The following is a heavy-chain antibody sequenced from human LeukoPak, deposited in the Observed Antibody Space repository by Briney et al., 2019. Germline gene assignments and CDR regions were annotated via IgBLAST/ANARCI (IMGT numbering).Heavy chain of an antibody. Sequence: ASVKVSCKASGYTFTGYYMHWVRQAPGQGLEWMGWINPNSGGTNYAQKFQGRVTMTRDTSISTAYMELSRLRSGDTAVYYCARDWVDITYYGMDVWGQGTTVTVSS. CDR2: INPNSGGT. J-gene: IGHJ6*02. V-gene: IGHV1-2*02. D-gene: IGHD3-9*01. CDR1: GYTFTGYY. CDR3: ARDWVDITYYGMDV.